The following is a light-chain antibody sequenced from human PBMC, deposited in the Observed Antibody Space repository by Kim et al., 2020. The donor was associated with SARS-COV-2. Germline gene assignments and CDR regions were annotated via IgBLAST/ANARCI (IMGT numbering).Light chain of an antibody. Sequence: EIVMTQSPATLSVSPGERVILSCRASQSIRSNLAWYQQKPGQSPRLLIYGASIRATGIPARFSGSGSGTEFTLTITSLQSEDFAVYYWQQYDIWPPLTFGGGTKVDIK. CDR2: GAS. CDR3: QQYDIWPPLT. CDR1: QSIRSN. J-gene: IGKJ4*01. V-gene: IGKV3-15*01.